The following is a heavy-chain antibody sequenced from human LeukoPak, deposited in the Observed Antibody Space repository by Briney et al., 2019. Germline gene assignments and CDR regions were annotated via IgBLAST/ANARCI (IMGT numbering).Heavy chain of an antibody. CDR1: GYTFTSYA. CDR2: INPNSGGT. D-gene: IGHD3-3*01. CDR3: ARDRSPFLGRAVLRFPPDP. V-gene: IGHV1-2*02. Sequence: GASVKVSCKASGYTFTSYAMHWVRQAPGQGLEWMGWINPNSGGTNYAQKFQGRVTMTRDTSISTAYMELSRLRSDDTAVYYCARDRSPFLGRAVLRFPPDPWGQGTLVTVSS. J-gene: IGHJ5*02.